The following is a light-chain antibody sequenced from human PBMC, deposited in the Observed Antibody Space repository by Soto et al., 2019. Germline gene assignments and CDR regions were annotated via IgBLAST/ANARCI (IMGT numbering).Light chain of an antibody. Sequence: QPVLTQSPSASASLGASVKLTCTLSSGHSNYAIAWHQQQSEKGPRYLMKLNSDGSHSNGDGIPARFSGSSSGAERYLTISSLQSEDEADYFCQIWGSGIVVFGGGTKLTVL. CDR3: QIWGSGIVV. CDR1: SGHSNYA. V-gene: IGLV4-69*01. J-gene: IGLJ2*01. CDR2: LNSDGSH.